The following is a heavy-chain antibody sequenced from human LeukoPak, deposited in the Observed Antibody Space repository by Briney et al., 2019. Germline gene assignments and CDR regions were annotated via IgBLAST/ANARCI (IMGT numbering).Heavy chain of an antibody. V-gene: IGHV1-69*06. D-gene: IGHD3-10*01. CDR1: GATLSSYA. CDR3: AGGYGSAPS. Sequence: ASVKVSCKASGATLSSYAISWVRQAPGQGLEWMGGIIPIFGTANYAQKFQGRVTITADKSTSTAYMELSSLRSDDTAVYYCAGGYGSAPSWGQGTLVTVSS. J-gene: IGHJ5*02. CDR2: IIPIFGTA.